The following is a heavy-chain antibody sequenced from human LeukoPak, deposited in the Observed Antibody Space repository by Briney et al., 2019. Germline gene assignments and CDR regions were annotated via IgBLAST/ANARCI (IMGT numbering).Heavy chain of an antibody. J-gene: IGHJ5*02. CDR1: GGSISSSYYY. Sequence: PSETLSLTCTVSGGSISSSYYYWGWIRQPPGKGLEWIGEIYHSGSTNYNPSLKSRVTISVDKSKNQFSLKLSSVTAADTAVYYCARVPYDFWSGRNWFDPWGQGTLVTVSS. CDR2: IYHSGST. V-gene: IGHV4-39*07. CDR3: ARVPYDFWSGRNWFDP. D-gene: IGHD3-3*01.